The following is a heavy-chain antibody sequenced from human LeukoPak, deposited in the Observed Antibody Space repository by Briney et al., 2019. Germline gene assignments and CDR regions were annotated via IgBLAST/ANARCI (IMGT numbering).Heavy chain of an antibody. V-gene: IGHV3-7*01. CDR2: INQDGSEK. CDR3: SRTLEV. D-gene: IGHD2-2*01. CDR1: GFIFRTYW. Sequence: GGSLRLSCEVSGFIFRTYWMDWVRQAPGRGLEWVANINQDGSEKYFVDSVRGRFTIFRDNAKNTLYLQMNSLRAEDTAVYYCSRTLEVWGKGTTVTVSS. J-gene: IGHJ6*04.